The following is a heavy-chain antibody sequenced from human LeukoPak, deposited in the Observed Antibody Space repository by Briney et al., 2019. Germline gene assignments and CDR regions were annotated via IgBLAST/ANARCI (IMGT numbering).Heavy chain of an antibody. V-gene: IGHV3-21*05. CDR1: GFAFQHFG. D-gene: IGHD6-19*01. CDR2: IGGGRGNDI. J-gene: IGHJ4*02. CDR3: ARGLPVPDLPDWASGY. Sequence: GGSLRLSCAASGFAFQHFGMNWVRQAPGKGLEWVSYIGGGRGNDIHYADSVKGRFTISRDVAKGSVYLQLNGLRGDDTAVYYYARGLPVPDLPDWASGYWGQGTLVTVSS.